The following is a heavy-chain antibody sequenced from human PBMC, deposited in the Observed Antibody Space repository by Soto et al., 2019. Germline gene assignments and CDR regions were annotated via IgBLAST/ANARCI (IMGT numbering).Heavy chain of an antibody. V-gene: IGHV3-74*01. CDR2: INSDGSST. CDR3: ASKLSSRAFDY. Sequence: EVQLVESGGGLVQPGGSLRLSCAASGFTFSSYWMHWVRQAPGKGLVWVSRINSDGSSTTYADSVKGRFTISRDNAKNTVYLQMNSLRAEDTAVYYCASKLSSRAFDYWGQGTLVTVSS. J-gene: IGHJ4*02. CDR1: GFTFSSYW. D-gene: IGHD6-13*01.